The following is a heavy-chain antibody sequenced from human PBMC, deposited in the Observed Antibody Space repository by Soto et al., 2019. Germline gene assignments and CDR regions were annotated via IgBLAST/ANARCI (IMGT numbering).Heavy chain of an antibody. V-gene: IGHV3-15*01. D-gene: IGHD3-22*01. CDR3: TTGLTYYYDSSGYYWAGGMDV. CDR2: IKSKSDGETT. J-gene: IGHJ6*02. CDR1: GFTFSNAW. Sequence: EVQLVESGGGLVKPGGSLRLSCAASGFTFSNAWMNWVRQAPGKGLEWVGRIKSKSDGETTDYAAPVKGRFTISRDDSKNTRYLQMNSLKTEDTAVYYCTTGLTYYYDSSGYYWAGGMDVWGQGITVTVSS.